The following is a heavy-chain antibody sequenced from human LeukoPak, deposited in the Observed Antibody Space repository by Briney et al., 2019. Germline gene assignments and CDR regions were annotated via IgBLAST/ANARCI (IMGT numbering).Heavy chain of an antibody. V-gene: IGHV3-23*01. CDR2: INDSGGST. CDR1: GFTFSSYG. Sequence: GGSLRLSCAASGFTFSSYGMSSVRQAPGKGLEWVSAINDSGGSTYYADSVKGRFTISRDNSKNTLYLQMNSLRAEDTAVYYCAKPAISSRGWYYYYWGQGTLVTVSS. J-gene: IGHJ4*02. D-gene: IGHD6-19*01. CDR3: AKPAISSRGWYYYY.